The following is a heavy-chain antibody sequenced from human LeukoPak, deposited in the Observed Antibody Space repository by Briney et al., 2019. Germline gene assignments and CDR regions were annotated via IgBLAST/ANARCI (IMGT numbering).Heavy chain of an antibody. CDR2: MSASGGS. V-gene: IGHV3-23*01. CDR3: AREPRDCTGGTCQTAGGYYFYY. CDR1: GFSFSNYA. Sequence: GGSLRLSCAASGFSFSNYAMSWVRQAPGKGLEWVSGMSASGGSYYAVSVKGRLIVSRDISKNTLYLQMNSLRAEDTAIYFCAREPRDCTGGTCQTAGGYYFYYWSQGTLVTVSS. D-gene: IGHD3-10*01. J-gene: IGHJ4*02.